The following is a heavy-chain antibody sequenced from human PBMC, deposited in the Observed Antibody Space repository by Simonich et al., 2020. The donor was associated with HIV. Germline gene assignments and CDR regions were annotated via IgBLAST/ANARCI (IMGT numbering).Heavy chain of an antibody. D-gene: IGHD3-10*01. Sequence: ITLRETGPPLVKPTQTLTLTCTVSGVSLSTSGGGVGWIRQPPGKALAGLVLIYWNDDKRYIPSMKNRLTNTKDTAKNHVALTTTNMDPVDTATYYCALTVAPGSYFSEYWFDPWGQGTLVTVSS. J-gene: IGHJ5*02. CDR2: IYWNDDK. CDR1: GVSLSTSGGG. CDR3: ALTVAPGSYFSEYWFDP. V-gene: IGHV2-5*01.